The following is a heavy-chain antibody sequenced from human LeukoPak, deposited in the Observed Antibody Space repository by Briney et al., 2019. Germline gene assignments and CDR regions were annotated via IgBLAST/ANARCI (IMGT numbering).Heavy chain of an antibody. CDR2: IYHSGST. J-gene: IGHJ4*02. Sequence: SGTMSLTCTLSGYSISSGYYWCWIRQPPGKGLEWIGSIYHSGSTYYNPSLKSRVTISVDTSKTQFSLKLSSVTAADTAVYYCARDSSGWYGAPYFDYCGQGTLVTVSS. V-gene: IGHV4-38-2*02. CDR3: ARDSSGWYGAPYFDY. D-gene: IGHD6-19*01. CDR1: GYSISSGYY.